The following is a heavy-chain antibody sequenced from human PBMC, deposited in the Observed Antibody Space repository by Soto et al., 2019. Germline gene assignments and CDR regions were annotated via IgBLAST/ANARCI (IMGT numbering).Heavy chain of an antibody. Sequence: GGSLRLSCAASGFTFSSYAMSWVRQAPGKGLEWVSAISGSGGSTYYADSVKGRFTISRDNSKNTLYLQMNSLRAEDTAVYYCAKWSHYDYIWGRYYFDYWGQGTLVTVSS. CDR2: ISGSGGST. CDR1: GFTFSSYA. V-gene: IGHV3-23*01. J-gene: IGHJ4*02. CDR3: AKWSHYDYIWGRYYFDY. D-gene: IGHD3-16*01.